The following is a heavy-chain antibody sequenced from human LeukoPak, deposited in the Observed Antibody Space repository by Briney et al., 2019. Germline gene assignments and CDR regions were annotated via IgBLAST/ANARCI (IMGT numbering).Heavy chain of an antibody. V-gene: IGHV7-4-1*02. J-gene: IGHJ5*02. D-gene: IGHD4-17*01. CDR1: GYTFTSYA. CDR2: INTNTGNP. CDR3: ARTSTSYGDYVGNWFDP. Sequence: GASVKVSCKASGYTFTSYAMNWVRQAPGQGLEWMGWINTNTGNPTYAQGFTGRFVFSLDTSVSTAYLQISSLKAEDTAVYYCARTSTSYGDYVGNWFDPWGQGTLVTVSS.